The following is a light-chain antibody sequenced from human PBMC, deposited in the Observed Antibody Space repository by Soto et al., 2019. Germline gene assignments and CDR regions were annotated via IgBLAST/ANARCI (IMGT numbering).Light chain of an antibody. V-gene: IGLV2-14*03. Sequence: QSVLTQPASVSGSPGQSITISCTGTSSDVGRYNYVSWYQHHPGKAPKLMIYDVSNRPSGGSNRFSGSKSGNTASLTIYGLQAEDEADYYCSSYTSSSTRVFGTGTKLTVL. J-gene: IGLJ1*01. CDR3: SSYTSSSTRV. CDR2: DVS. CDR1: SSDVGRYNY.